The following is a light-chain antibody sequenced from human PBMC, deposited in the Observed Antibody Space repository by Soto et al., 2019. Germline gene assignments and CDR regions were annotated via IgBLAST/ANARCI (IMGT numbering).Light chain of an antibody. Sequence: QAVVTQEPSLTVSPGGTVTLTCGSSTGAVTSGHYPYWFQQKPGQAPRTLIYDTSNKHSWTPARFSGSLLGGKAALTLSGAQPEDEAEYYCLLSYSGADVVFGGWTKVTVL. CDR3: LLSYSGADVV. CDR2: DTS. V-gene: IGLV7-46*01. CDR1: TGAVTSGHY. J-gene: IGLJ2*01.